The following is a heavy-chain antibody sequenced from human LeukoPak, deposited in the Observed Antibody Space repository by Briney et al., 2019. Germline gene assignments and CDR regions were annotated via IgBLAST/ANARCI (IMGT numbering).Heavy chain of an antibody. CDR1: GFTFSHYS. J-gene: IGHJ4*02. V-gene: IGHV3-64*01. Sequence: GGSLRLSCAASGFTFSHYSMHWVRQAPGKGLEYVSAINSNGDDTYYVNSVKGRFTISRDNSKNTLYLQMGSLRAEDMAVYYGARDPGRSPDYWGQGTLVTVS. CDR2: INSNGDDT. D-gene: IGHD1-26*01. CDR3: ARDPGRSPDY.